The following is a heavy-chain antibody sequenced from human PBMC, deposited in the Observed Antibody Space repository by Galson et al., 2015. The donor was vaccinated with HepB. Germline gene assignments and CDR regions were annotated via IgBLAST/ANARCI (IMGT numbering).Heavy chain of an antibody. CDR3: ARGGRVAGTIDY. J-gene: IGHJ4*02. D-gene: IGHD6-19*01. V-gene: IGHV1-69*04. Sequence: SVKVSCKASGYTFTSYGISWVRQAPGQGLEWMGRIIPILGIANYAQKFQGRVTITADKSTSTAYMELSSLRSEDTAVYYCARGGRVAGTIDYWGQGTLVTVSS. CDR2: IIPILGIA. CDR1: GYTFTSYG.